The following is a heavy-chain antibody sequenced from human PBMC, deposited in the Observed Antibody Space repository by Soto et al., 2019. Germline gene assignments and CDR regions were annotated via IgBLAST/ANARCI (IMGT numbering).Heavy chain of an antibody. D-gene: IGHD2-8*01. CDR2: IYNSGST. CDR3: GALNRMVAGDF. J-gene: IGHJ4*02. V-gene: IGHV4-61*01. CDR1: DGKVVGDSCY. Sequence: LPCTVSDGKVVGDSCYRSMNRQTPGKGLEWIGYIYNSGSTKYNPSLESRVTIPGDTSDNQFSLNLISVTTADMAVYDCGALNRMVAGDFWGKGALVTVSS.